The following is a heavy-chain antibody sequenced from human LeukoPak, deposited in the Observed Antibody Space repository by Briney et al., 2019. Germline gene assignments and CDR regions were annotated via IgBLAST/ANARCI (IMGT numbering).Heavy chain of an antibody. D-gene: IGHD5-12*01. Sequence: GGSLRLSCAASGFTFSSYAMHWVRQAPGKGLEYVSTISNTGSSTFYSSSVKGRFTVSRDNSKNTLYLQMGSLRAEDMAVYYCARDSSQYSGYDWYFDNWGQGTLVTVSS. CDR2: ISNTGSST. CDR1: GFTFSSYA. CDR3: ARDSSQYSGYDWYFDN. V-gene: IGHV3-64*01. J-gene: IGHJ4*02.